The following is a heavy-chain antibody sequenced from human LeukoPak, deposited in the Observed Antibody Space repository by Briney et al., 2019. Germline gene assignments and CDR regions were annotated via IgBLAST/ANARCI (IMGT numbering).Heavy chain of an antibody. CDR1: GFTFSNAW. CDR2: IKSKTDGGTT. Sequence: GGSLRLSCAASGFTFSNAWMNWVRQAPGKGLEWVGRIKSKTDGGTTDYAAPVKGRFTISRDDSKNTLYLQMNSLRAEDTAVYYCANDEGLTASFDYWGQGTLVTVSS. V-gene: IGHV3-15*07. D-gene: IGHD2-21*02. J-gene: IGHJ4*02. CDR3: ANDEGLTASFDY.